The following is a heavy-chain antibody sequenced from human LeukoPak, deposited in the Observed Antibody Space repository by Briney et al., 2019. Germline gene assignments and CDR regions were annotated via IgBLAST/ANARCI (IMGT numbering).Heavy chain of an antibody. CDR2: ISAYNGNT. V-gene: IGHV1-18*04. J-gene: IGHJ5*02. CDR3: ARDYYGSGSSLAFAP. Sequence: ASVKVSCKASGYTFTGYYMHWVRQAPGQGLERMGWISAYNGNTNYAQKLQGRVTMTTDTSTSTAYMELRSLRSDDTAVYYCARDYYGSGSSLAFAPWGQGTLVTVSS. CDR1: GYTFTGYY. D-gene: IGHD3-10*01.